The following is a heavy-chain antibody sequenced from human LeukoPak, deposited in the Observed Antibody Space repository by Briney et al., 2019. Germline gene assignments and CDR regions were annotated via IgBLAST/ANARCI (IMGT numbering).Heavy chain of an antibody. Sequence: SGGSLRLSCAASGFTFSSYAMSWVRQAPGKGLEWVSAISGRGGSTYYADSVKGRFTISRDNSKNTLYLQMNSLRAEDTAVYYCAKDQVGAANYFDYWGQGTLVTVSS. V-gene: IGHV3-23*01. CDR2: ISGRGGST. CDR1: GFTFSSYA. D-gene: IGHD2-15*01. CDR3: AKDQVGAANYFDY. J-gene: IGHJ4*02.